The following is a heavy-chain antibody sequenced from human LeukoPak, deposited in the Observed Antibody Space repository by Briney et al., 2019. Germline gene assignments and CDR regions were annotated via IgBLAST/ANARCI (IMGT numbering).Heavy chain of an antibody. D-gene: IGHD3-22*01. CDR2: INPNSGGT. CDR3: ARGDYYDSSGYLYYYYYYYMDV. J-gene: IGHJ6*03. CDR1: GYTFTGYY. V-gene: IGHV1-2*02. Sequence: ASVKVSCKASGYTFTGYYMHWVRQAPRQGLEWMGWINPNSGGTNYAQKFQGRVTMTGDTSISTAYMELSRLRSDDTAVYYCARGDYYDSSGYLYYYYYYYMDVWGKGTTVTVSS.